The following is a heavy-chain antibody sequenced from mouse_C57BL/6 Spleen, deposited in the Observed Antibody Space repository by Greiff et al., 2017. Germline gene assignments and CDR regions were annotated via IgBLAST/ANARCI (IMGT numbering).Heavy chain of an antibody. Sequence: EVKLQQSGPELVKPGASVKISCKASGYSFTGYYMHWVKQSSEKSLEWIGEINPSTGGTSYNQKFKGKATLTVDKSSSTAYMQLKSLTSEDSAVYYCARYRQLRLRGVDYWGQGTTLTVSS. CDR3: ARYRQLRLRGVDY. CDR2: INPSTGGT. J-gene: IGHJ2*01. CDR1: GYSFTGYY. D-gene: IGHD3-2*02. V-gene: IGHV1-43*01.